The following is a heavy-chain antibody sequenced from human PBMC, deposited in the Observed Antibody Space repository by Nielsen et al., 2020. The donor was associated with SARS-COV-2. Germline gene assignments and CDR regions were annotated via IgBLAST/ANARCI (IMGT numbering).Heavy chain of an antibody. CDR1: GGSISSYY. V-gene: IGHV4-34*01. Sequence: SETLSLTCTVSGGSISSYYWSWIRQPPGKGLEWIGEINHSGSTNYNPSLKSRVTISVDTSKNQFSLKLSSVTAADTAVYYCARDGGDYVWGSDGPPDYWGQGTLVTVSS. D-gene: IGHD3-16*01. CDR2: INHSGST. CDR3: ARDGGDYVWGSDGPPDY. J-gene: IGHJ4*02.